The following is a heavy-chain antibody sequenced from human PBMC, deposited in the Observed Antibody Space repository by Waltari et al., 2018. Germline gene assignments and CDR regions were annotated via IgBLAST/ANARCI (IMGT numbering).Heavy chain of an antibody. J-gene: IGHJ6*02. CDR3: ARGRYYGMDV. CDR1: SLTFSRSW. CDR2: VDSSGRGT. Sequence: EVQLVESGGGLVQPGGSLRLSCAPSSLTFSRSWMHWARQAPGKGLICVSTVDSSGRGTTYADSVKGRFIVSRDVAKNTVYLQMNSLRVEDTAVYYCARGRYYGMDVWGQGTTVTVSS. V-gene: IGHV3-74*01.